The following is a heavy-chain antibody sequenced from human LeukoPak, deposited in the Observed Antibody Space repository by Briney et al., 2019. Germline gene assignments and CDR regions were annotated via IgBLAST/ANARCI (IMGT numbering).Heavy chain of an antibody. V-gene: IGHV4-61*02. Sequence: SQTLSLTCTVSGGSISSGSYYWSWIRQPAGTGLEWIGRIYTSGSTNYNPSLKSRVTISVDTSKNQFSLKLSSVTAADTAVYYCARGRLLWFGESNGFDYWGQGTLVTVSS. CDR2: IYTSGST. D-gene: IGHD3-10*01. J-gene: IGHJ4*02. CDR1: GGSISSGSYY. CDR3: ARGRLLWFGESNGFDY.